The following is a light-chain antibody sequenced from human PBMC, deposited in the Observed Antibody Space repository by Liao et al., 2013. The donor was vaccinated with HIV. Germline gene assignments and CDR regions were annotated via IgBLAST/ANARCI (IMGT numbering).Light chain of an antibody. CDR1: NIGSKS. CDR3: LSADSSGTGV. V-gene: IGLV3-21*01. CDR2: YDS. Sequence: SYVLTQPPSVSVAPGKTARITCGGNNIGSKSVHWYQQKPGQAPVLVIYYDSDRPSRIPERISGSSSGTIVTLTISGVQAEDEADYYCLSADSSGTGVFGGGTKLTVL. J-gene: IGLJ3*02.